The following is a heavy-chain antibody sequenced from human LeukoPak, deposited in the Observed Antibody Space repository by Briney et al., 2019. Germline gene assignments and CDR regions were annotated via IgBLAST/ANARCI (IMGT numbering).Heavy chain of an antibody. D-gene: IGHD6-19*01. CDR1: GGSISGYY. CDR3: ARDKFRSASDYSSGWNWFDP. V-gene: IGHV4-4*07. CDR2: IYTSGST. J-gene: IGHJ5*02. Sequence: SETLSLTRTVSGGSISGYYWSWIRQPAGKGLEWIGRIYTSGSTNYNPSLKSRVTMSIDTSKNQFSLKLSSVTAADTAVHYCARDKFRSASDYSSGWNWFDPWGQGTLVTVSS.